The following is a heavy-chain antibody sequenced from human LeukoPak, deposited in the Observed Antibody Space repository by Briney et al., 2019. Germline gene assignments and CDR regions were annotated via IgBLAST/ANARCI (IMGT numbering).Heavy chain of an antibody. CDR3: ARSPADGYTYGVDDF. CDR1: GYSFNDYW. D-gene: IGHD5-24*01. V-gene: IGHV5-51*01. CDR2: IYPGHSET. Sequence: GESLNISCKGSGYSFNDYWIGWVRQMPGKGLEWMGIIYPGHSETRYSPSFQGQVTTSADKSISTAYLQWSSLKASDTAMYFCARSPADGYTYGVDDFWGQGTLVTVSS. J-gene: IGHJ3*01.